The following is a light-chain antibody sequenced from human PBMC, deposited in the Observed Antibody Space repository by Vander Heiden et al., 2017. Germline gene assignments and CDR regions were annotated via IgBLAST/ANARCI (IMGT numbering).Light chain of an antibody. Sequence: IVMTQSPPTLSVSPGERATLSCRASQSVSSYLDWYQQKPGQAPRLLIYGASTRATGIPARFSGSGSGTEFTLTISSLQSEDFAFYYCQQYNNWPITFGQGTKVEIK. CDR3: QQYNNWPIT. J-gene: IGKJ1*01. CDR1: QSVSSY. CDR2: GAS. V-gene: IGKV3-15*01.